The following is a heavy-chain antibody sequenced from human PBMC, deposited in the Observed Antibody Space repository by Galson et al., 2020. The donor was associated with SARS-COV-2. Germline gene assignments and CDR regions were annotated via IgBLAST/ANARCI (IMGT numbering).Heavy chain of an antibody. Sequence: ISAYNGNTNYAQKLQGRVTMTTDTSTSTAYMELRSLRSDDTAVYYCARAKPLLLLQSFDIWGQGTMVTVSS. CDR2: ISAYNGNT. J-gene: IGHJ3*02. D-gene: IGHD3-10*01. CDR3: ARAKPLLLLQSFDI. V-gene: IGHV1-18*01.